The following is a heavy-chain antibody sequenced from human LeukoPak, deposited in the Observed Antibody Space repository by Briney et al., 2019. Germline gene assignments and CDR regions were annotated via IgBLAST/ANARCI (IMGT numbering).Heavy chain of an antibody. Sequence: GGSLRLSCAASGFTFSSYWMHWVRQAPGKGLVWVSRINSDGSSTSYADSVKGRFTISRDNAKNTLYLQMNSLRAEDTAMYSCSGGNAYGYHGMDVWGQGTTVTVSS. CDR2: INSDGSST. CDR1: GFTFSSYW. CDR3: SGGNAYGYHGMDV. V-gene: IGHV3-74*01. J-gene: IGHJ6*02. D-gene: IGHD3-10*01.